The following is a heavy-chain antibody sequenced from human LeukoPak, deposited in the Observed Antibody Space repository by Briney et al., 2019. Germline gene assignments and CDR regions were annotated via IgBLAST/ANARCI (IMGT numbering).Heavy chain of an antibody. CDR1: GYTFTSHG. Sequence: ASVKVSCKAAGYTFTSHGFSWLRQAPGQGLEWMGWINTNTGNPTYAQGFTGRFVFSLDTSVSTAYLQISSLKAEDTAVYYCARDRYYYDSSGQNKYFQHWGQGTLVTVSS. CDR3: ARDRYYYDSSGQNKYFQH. J-gene: IGHJ1*01. CDR2: INTNTGNP. V-gene: IGHV7-4-1*02. D-gene: IGHD3-22*01.